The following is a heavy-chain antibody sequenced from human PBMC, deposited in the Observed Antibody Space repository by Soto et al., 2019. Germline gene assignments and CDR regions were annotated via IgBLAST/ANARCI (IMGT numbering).Heavy chain of an antibody. J-gene: IGHJ5*02. CDR2: FSGRDATT. D-gene: IGHD1-26*01. Sequence: GGSLRLSCTASGFTFSSYTMSWVRQAPGKGLEWVSSFSGRDATTYYADSVKGRFTISRDNSKNTLYLQMNSLRAEDTALYFCVRTIAGATKGGWLGPWGPGAMVTVSS. V-gene: IGHV3-23*01. CDR1: GFTFSSYT. CDR3: VRTIAGATKGGWLGP.